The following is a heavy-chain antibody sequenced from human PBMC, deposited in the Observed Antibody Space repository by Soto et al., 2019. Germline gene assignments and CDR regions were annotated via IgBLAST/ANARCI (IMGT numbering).Heavy chain of an antibody. CDR3: TTEYAYFGGDCYPPYYYMDV. CDR1: GFTFSNAW. J-gene: IGHJ6*03. Sequence: GGSLRLSCAASGFTFSNAWMSWVRQAPGKGLEWVGRIKRKAVGGTTEYSVPVKDRFSITRDDSTNTLYLQMNSLKTDDAAVYYCTTEYAYFGGDCYPPYYYMDVWGKGTTVTVSS. D-gene: IGHD2-21*02. CDR2: IKRKAVGGTT. V-gene: IGHV3-15*01.